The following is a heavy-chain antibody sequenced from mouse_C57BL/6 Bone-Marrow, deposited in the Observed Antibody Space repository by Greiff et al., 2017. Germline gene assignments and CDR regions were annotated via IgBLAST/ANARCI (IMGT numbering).Heavy chain of an antibody. CDR3: ARDAGGYAMDY. CDR1: GFTFSDFY. Sequence: EVKVVESGGGLVQSGRSLRLSCATSGFTFSDFYMEWVRQAPGKGLEWIAASRNKANDYTTEYSASVKGRFIVSRDTSQSILYLQMNALRAEDTAMYYCARDAGGYAMDYWGQGTSVTVSS. CDR2: SRNKANDYTT. V-gene: IGHV7-1*01. J-gene: IGHJ4*01.